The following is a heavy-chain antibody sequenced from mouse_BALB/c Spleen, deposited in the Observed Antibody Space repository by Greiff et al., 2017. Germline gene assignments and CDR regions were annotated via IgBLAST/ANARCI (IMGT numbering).Heavy chain of an antibody. V-gene: IGHV7-3*02. CDR2: IRNKANGYTT. CDR1: GFTFTDYY. CDR3: ARDPPIHYYGYYAMDY. D-gene: IGHD1-2*01. Sequence: EVQLVESGGGLVQPGGSLRLSCATSGFTFTDYYMSWVRQPPGKALEWLGFIRNKANGYTTEYSASVKGRFTISRDNSQSILYLQMNTLRAEDSATYYCARDPPIHYYGYYAMDYWGQGTSVTVSS. J-gene: IGHJ4*01.